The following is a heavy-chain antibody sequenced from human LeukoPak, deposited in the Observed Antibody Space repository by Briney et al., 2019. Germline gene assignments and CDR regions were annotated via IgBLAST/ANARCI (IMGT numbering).Heavy chain of an antibody. Sequence: SQTLSLTCTVSGNSISSGDNYWSWIRQPAGKGLEWIGRIYTSGSTNYNPSLKSRVTISGDTSKNQFSLKLSSVTAADTAVYYCARVSGRFTWYFDLWGRGTLVTVSS. CDR1: GNSISSGDNY. CDR2: IYTSGST. J-gene: IGHJ2*01. V-gene: IGHV4-61*02. CDR3: ARVSGRFTWYFDL.